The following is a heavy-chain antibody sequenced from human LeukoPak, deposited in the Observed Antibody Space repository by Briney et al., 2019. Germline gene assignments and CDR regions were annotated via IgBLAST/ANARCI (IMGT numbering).Heavy chain of an antibody. CDR2: INPGNGNT. D-gene: IGHD3-16*01. V-gene: IGHV1-3*03. Sequence: GASVKVSCKASGYTFTNHDLHWVRQAPGQRLEWMGWINPGNGNTKYSQEFQGRLTITSDTSASTAYIELTSLKSEDMAVYYCPLYNHWGQGTLATVSS. CDR3: PLYNH. J-gene: IGHJ4*02. CDR1: GYTFTNHD.